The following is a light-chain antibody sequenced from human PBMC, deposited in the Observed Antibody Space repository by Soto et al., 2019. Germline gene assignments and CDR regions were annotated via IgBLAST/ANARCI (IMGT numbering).Light chain of an antibody. CDR3: QQSSAFPRP. J-gene: IGKJ3*01. Sequence: DIRMTQSPSSVSASVGDRLTITCRASRDISNSLAWYQQTPGKAPKLLLRGASSLHRGVPSRFSGGGGGTEVALTISSLQPEDFATYYCQQSSAFPRPFGP. V-gene: IGKV1-12*01. CDR1: RDISNS. CDR2: GAS.